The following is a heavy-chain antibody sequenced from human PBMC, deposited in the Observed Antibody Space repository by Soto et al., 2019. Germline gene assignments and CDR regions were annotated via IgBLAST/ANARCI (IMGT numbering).Heavy chain of an antibody. CDR2: IYYSGNT. CDR1: GGSITSNSYY. D-gene: IGHD1-26*01. CDR3: ARHGGTYFFDY. V-gene: IGHV4-39*01. Sequence: PSETLSLTCAVSGGSITSNSYYWGWIRQPPGKGLEWVGSIYYSGNTYYNPSLQSRVAISLDTSQNQFSLKLSSVTAADTAVYYCARHGGTYFFDYWGQGTLVTVSS. J-gene: IGHJ4*02.